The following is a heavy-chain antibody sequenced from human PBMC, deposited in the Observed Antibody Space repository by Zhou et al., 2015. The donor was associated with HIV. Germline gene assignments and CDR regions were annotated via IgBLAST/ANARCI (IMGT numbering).Heavy chain of an antibody. CDR2: ISYDGSNK. CDR3: ATPTSCFSTICPHPGH. CDR1: GFTFSSYG. D-gene: IGHD2-2*01. J-gene: IGHJ4*02. Sequence: QVQLVESGGGVVQPGRSLRLSCAASGFTFSSYGMHWVRQAPGKGLEWVAVISYDGSNKYYADSVKGRFTISRDNSKKTLYLQMNSLRAEDTAVYYCATPTSCFSTICPHPGHWGQGTLVTVSA. V-gene: IGHV3-30*03.